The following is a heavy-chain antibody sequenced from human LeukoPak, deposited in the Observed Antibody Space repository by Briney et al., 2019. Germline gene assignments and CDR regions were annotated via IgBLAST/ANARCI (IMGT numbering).Heavy chain of an antibody. V-gene: IGHV4-59*08. D-gene: IGHD4-11*01. CDR3: ARSHYSLRTYYYYYYMDV. CDR2: IHYSGST. CDR1: GGSINSYY. Sequence: SETLSLTCTVSGGSINSYYWSWIRQPPGEGLGWIGYIHYSGSTNYNPSLKSRVTISVDTSKNQFSLKLSSVTAADTAVYYCARSHYSLRTYYYYYYMDVWGKGTTVTVSS. J-gene: IGHJ6*03.